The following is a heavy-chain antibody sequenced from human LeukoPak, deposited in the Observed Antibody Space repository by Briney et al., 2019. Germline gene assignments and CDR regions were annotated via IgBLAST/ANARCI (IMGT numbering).Heavy chain of an antibody. CDR2: IYYSGST. CDR1: GGSISSSSYY. J-gene: IGHJ4*02. V-gene: IGHV4-39*07. Sequence: SETLSLTCTVSGGSISSSSYYWGWIRQPPGKGLEWIGSIYYSGSTYYNPSLKSRVTISVDTSKNQFSLKLSSVTAADTAVYYCARVPTENYVWGSYRLYYFDYWGQGTLVTVSS. CDR3: ARVPTENYVWGSYRLYYFDY. D-gene: IGHD3-16*02.